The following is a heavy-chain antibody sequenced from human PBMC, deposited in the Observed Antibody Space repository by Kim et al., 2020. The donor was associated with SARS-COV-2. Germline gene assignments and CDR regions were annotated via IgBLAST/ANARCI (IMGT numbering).Heavy chain of an antibody. CDR3: ARDRGQKAACTPFD. D-gene: IGHD6-13*01. V-gene: IGHV4-39*07. J-gene: IGHJ4*01. CDR1: GGSIGTAGYY. Sequence: SETLSLTCIVSGGSIGTAGYYWAWFRQPPGKGLEWIANIYYRGNTYYNASLRSRLTISLDRPKNQISLEVTSVTAADTAVYYCARDRGQKAACTPFD. CDR2: IYYRGNT.